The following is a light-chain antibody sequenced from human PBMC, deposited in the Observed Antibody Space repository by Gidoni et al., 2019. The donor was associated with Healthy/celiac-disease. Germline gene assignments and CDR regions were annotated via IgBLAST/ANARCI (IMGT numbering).Light chain of an antibody. V-gene: IGLV3-1*01. J-gene: IGLJ1*01. Sequence: SYELTQPPSVSVSPGQTASITCSGDKLGDKYACWYQQKQGQSPVLVIYQDSKRPSGLPERFSGSNSGNTATLTISGTQAMDEADYYCQAWDSSIARFGTGTKVTVL. CDR1: KLGDKY. CDR2: QDS. CDR3: QAWDSSIAR.